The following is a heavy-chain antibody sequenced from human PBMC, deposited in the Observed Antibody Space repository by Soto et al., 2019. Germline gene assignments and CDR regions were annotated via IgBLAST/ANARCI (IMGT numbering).Heavy chain of an antibody. Sequence: GGSLRLSCAASGFSFSNHGMHWVRQAPGKGLEWVAVIWYDGSNKYYADSMKGRFTISRDNSKNTLYLQMNSLRAEDTALYYCARDRVDPYYMDVWGKGTTVTVSS. CDR2: IWYDGSNK. D-gene: IGHD2-15*01. J-gene: IGHJ6*03. V-gene: IGHV3-33*01. CDR1: GFSFSNHG. CDR3: ARDRVDPYYMDV.